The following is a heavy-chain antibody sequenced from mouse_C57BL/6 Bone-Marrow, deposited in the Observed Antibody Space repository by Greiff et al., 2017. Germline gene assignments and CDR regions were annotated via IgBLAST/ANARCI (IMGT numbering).Heavy chain of an antibody. CDR3: AKMRDYDRGGYYAMDY. CDR1: GFSLTSYG. V-gene: IGHV2-5*01. D-gene: IGHD2-4*01. J-gene: IGHJ4*01. Sequence: VQRVESGPGLVQPSQSLSITCTVSGFSLTSYGVHWVRQSPGKGLEWLGVIWRGGSTDYNAAFMSRLSITKDNSKSQVFFKMNSLQADDTAIYYCAKMRDYDRGGYYAMDYWGQGTSVTVSS. CDR2: IWRGGST.